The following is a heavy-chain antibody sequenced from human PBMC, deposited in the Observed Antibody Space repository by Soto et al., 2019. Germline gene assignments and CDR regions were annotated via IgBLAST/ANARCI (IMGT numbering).Heavy chain of an antibody. D-gene: IGHD4-17*01. CDR2: VSPDHGNA. CDR1: GYTFTDYD. V-gene: IGHV1-8*01. Sequence: GASVKVSCKTSGYTFTDYDINWVRQAPGQGLEWMGWVSPDHGNAGYARQFQGRITMTSDTSINTVFMELTNLRPEDTAVYYCAVTTGYWGQGTLVTVSS. J-gene: IGHJ4*02. CDR3: AVTTGY.